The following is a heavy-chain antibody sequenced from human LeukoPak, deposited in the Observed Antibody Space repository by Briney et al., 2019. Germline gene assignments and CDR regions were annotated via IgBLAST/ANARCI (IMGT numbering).Heavy chain of an antibody. CDR1: GGPISSYY. J-gene: IGHJ4*02. Sequence: SETLSLTCTVSGGPISSYYWSWIRQPPGKGLEWIGYIYYSGSTNYNPSLKSRVTISVDTSKNQFSLKLSSVTAADTAVYHCARGTTKRVYFDYWGQGTLVTVSS. CDR2: IYYSGST. CDR3: ARGTTKRVYFDY. D-gene: IGHD1-1*01. V-gene: IGHV4-59*01.